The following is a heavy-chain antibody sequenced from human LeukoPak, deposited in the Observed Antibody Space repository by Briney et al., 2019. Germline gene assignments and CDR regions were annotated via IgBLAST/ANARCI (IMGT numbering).Heavy chain of an antibody. J-gene: IGHJ4*02. CDR3: AKTGSSWSSFDY. Sequence: SCKASGYTFTGYYMHWVRQAPGKGLEWVAIISYDGSTKYYADSVKGRFTISRDNSNNTLYLQMNSLRAEDTAVYYCAKTGSSWSSFDYWGQGTLVTVSS. CDR2: ISYDGSTK. V-gene: IGHV3-30*18. D-gene: IGHD6-13*01. CDR1: GYTFTGYY.